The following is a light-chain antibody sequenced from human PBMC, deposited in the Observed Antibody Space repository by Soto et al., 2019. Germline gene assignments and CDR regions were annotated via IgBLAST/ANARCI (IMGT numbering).Light chain of an antibody. V-gene: IGKV3-15*01. CDR3: QQYDDWPET. CDR2: NAL. J-gene: IGKJ1*01. Sequence: EIVMTQYPATLSVSPGERYTLSCMASQSVSTNLAWYQQKPGQAPRLLIYNALTRATGITARFSGSGSGTDFTLTISRLEPEDFAVYYCQQYDDWPETVGQGTKVEIK. CDR1: QSVSTN.